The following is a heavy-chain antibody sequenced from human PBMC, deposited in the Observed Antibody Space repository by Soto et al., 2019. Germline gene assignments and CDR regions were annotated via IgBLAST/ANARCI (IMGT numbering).Heavy chain of an antibody. CDR2: IIDSGAST. CDR3: AKGRSYYYYYGVDV. Sequence: HXGGSLRLSCTASGFSFSNYAVTWVRQAPGKGLEWVSDIIDSGASTYYADSVKGRFTISRDNSKSTLYLQMNSLRAEDTALYYCAKGRSYYYYYGVDVWGQGTTVTVSS. J-gene: IGHJ6*02. CDR1: GFSFSNYA. V-gene: IGHV3-23*01.